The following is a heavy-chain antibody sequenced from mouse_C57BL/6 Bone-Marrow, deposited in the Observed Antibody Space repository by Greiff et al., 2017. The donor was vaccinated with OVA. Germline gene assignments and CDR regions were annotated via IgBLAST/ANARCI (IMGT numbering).Heavy chain of an antibody. D-gene: IGHD2-3*01. CDR1: GYTFTSYW. Sequence: QVQLQQPGAELVMPGASVKLSCKASGYTFTSYWMHWVKQRPGQGLEWIGEIDPSDSYTNYNQKFKGKSTLTVDKSSSTAYMQLSSLTSEDSAVYYCAGGKKIPDGYLFAYWGQGTLVTVSA. CDR2: IDPSDSYT. V-gene: IGHV1-69*01. CDR3: AGGKKIPDGYLFAY. J-gene: IGHJ3*01.